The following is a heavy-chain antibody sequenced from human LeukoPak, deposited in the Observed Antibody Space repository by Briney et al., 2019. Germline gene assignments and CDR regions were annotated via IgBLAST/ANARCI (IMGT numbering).Heavy chain of an antibody. J-gene: IGHJ3*01. CDR1: GLTVSSHY. Sequence: PALPLILSGAIRGLTVSSHYMSWVRRDPVKGLDWVSVDYTGGSGHYTVSVKGRFTISRDNSKNTLYRQMNSLRAEDTAVYYCARGVAAVTPRGAVATWGQGTMVTVSS. CDR2: DYTGGSG. V-gene: IGHV3-66*02. CDR3: ARGVAAVTPRGAVAT. D-gene: IGHD4-23*01.